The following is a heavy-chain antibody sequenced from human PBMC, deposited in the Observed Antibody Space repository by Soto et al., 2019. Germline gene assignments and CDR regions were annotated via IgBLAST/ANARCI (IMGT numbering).Heavy chain of an antibody. Sequence: EVQLVESGGGLVQPGGSLRLSCAASGFTFSSYAMHWVRQAPGKGLEYVSAISSNGSSTYYANSVKGRFTISRDNSKNTLYLQMGSLRAEDMAVYYCARGPVYYFDYWGQGTLVTVSS. D-gene: IGHD1-20*01. V-gene: IGHV3-64*01. J-gene: IGHJ4*02. CDR1: GFTFSSYA. CDR3: ARGPVYYFDY. CDR2: ISSNGSST.